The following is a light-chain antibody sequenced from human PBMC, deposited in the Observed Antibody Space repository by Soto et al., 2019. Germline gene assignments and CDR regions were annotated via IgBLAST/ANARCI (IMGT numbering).Light chain of an antibody. CDR1: QSVSNSY. CDR2: GAS. CDR3: QQYDSSPWT. Sequence: EIVLTQSPGTLSLYPGERATLSCRASQSVSNSYLAWYQRIPGQSPRLLIYGASRRATGIPDRFSGSGSGTDFTLTISRLEPEDFAVYYCQQYDSSPWTFGQGTKVDIK. J-gene: IGKJ1*01. V-gene: IGKV3-20*01.